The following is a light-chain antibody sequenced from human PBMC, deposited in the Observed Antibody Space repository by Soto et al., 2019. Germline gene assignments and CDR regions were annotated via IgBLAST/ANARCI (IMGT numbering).Light chain of an antibody. CDR2: YDN. J-gene: IGLJ1*01. CDR1: NSNIGSNT. V-gene: IGLV1-44*01. CDR3: AAWDDSLNGRV. Sequence: QSVLTQPPSASGTPGQRVTISCSGSNSNIGSNTVNWYQQLPGTAPKLLIYYDNLRPSGVPDRISGSKSGTSASLAISGLQSYDDADYYCAAWDDSLNGRVFGTGTKLTVL.